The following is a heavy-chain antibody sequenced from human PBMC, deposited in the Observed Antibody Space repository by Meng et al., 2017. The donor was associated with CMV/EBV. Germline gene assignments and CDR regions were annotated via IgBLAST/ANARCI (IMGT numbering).Heavy chain of an antibody. J-gene: IGHJ5*02. CDR3: ARDREAAAGTLNWFDP. V-gene: IGHV1-69*04. D-gene: IGHD6-13*01. Sequence: SVKVSCKASGGTFSSYTISWVRQAPGQGLEWMGRIIPILGIANYAQKFQGRVTITADKSTSTAYMELSSLRSEDTAVYYCARDREAAAGTLNWFDPWGLGTLVTVSS. CDR2: IIPILGIA. CDR1: GGTFSSYT.